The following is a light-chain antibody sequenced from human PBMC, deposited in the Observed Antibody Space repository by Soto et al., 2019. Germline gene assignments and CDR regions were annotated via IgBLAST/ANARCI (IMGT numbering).Light chain of an antibody. CDR2: NAS. V-gene: IGKV1-5*01. Sequence: DIQLTQSPSTLSAAVGDRVTIACRASQSIGWYLAWYQQKPGKAPKVLIWNASTLHSGVPSRFRGSGSGTEFTLTISSLQPDDFATYYCQQYNHYSTSTFGPGTKVDIK. CDR1: QSIGWY. CDR3: QQYNHYSTST. J-gene: IGKJ1*01.